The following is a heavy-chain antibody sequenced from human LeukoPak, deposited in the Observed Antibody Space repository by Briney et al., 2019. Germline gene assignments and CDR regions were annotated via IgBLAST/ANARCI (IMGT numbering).Heavy chain of an antibody. J-gene: IGHJ4*02. D-gene: IGHD6-13*01. CDR2: IYYSGST. CDR1: GGSISSSSYY. V-gene: IGHV4-39*01. CDR3: ARPRIAAAAFHY. Sequence: PSETLSLTCTVSGGSISSSSYYWGWIRQPPGKGLEWIGSIYYSGSTYYNPSPKSRVTISVDTSKNQFSLRLSSVTAADTAVYYCARPRIAAAAFHYWGQGTLVTVSS.